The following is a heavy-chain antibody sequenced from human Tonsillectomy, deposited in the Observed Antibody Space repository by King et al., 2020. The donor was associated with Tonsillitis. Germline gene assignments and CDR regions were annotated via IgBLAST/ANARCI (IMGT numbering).Heavy chain of an antibody. CDR2: IYTAGSST. Sequence: VQLVESGGGLVQPGGSLRLSCAASGFTFSSYAMSWARQAPGKGLEWVSVIYTAGSSTYYADSVKGRFTISRDNSKNTLYLQMNTLRAEDTAVYYCAKGQMSSYYNAGSFDAFDIWGQGTMVTVSS. V-gene: IGHV3-23*03. D-gene: IGHD3-10*01. CDR1: GFTFSSYA. CDR3: AKGQMSSYYNAGSFDAFDI. J-gene: IGHJ3*02.